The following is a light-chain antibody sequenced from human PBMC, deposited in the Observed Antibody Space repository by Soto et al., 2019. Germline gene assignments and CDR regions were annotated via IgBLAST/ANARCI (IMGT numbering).Light chain of an antibody. J-gene: IGKJ1*01. V-gene: IGKV3-20*01. Sequence: IVLTQSPGTLSLSPAERATLSCRASQSVSSSYLAWYQQKPGQAPRLLIYVASSMATGIPDPLSGSGSGTDFNFSISSLESEDFAVYYCQQYGSSPPWTYGQGTKVDIK. CDR3: QQYGSSPPWT. CDR1: QSVSSSY. CDR2: VAS.